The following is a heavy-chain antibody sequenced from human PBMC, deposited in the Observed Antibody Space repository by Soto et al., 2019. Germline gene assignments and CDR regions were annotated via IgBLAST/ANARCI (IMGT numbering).Heavy chain of an antibody. CDR1: GYTFTSSY. D-gene: IGHD2-15*01. CDR2: INPNGGST. J-gene: IGHJ4*02. V-gene: IGHV1-46*01. CDR3: ARDLLAANY. Sequence: QVQLVQSGAEVKKPGSSGKLSCNASGYTFTSSYVHWVRQAPGQGLEWVAIINPNGGSTNYAQEFQGSVTVTRETSTSTVSMSLSSLHSDDTAVYYCARDLLAANYWGPGTLVTVST.